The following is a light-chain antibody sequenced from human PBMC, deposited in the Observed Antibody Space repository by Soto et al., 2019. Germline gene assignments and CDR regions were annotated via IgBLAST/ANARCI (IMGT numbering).Light chain of an antibody. CDR1: QGISSY. Sequence: AIRMTQSPSSLSASTGDRVTITCRASQGISSYLAWYQQKPGKAPKLLIYAASTLQSGVPLRFSGSGSGTDVTLTISCLQSEDFATYYCQQYYSYPWTFGQGTKVEIK. CDR2: AAS. CDR3: QQYYSYPWT. J-gene: IGKJ1*01. V-gene: IGKV1-8*01.